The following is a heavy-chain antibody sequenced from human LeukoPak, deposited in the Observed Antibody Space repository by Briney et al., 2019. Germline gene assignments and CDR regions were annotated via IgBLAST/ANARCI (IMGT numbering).Heavy chain of an antibody. CDR1: GFTFSSYA. J-gene: IGHJ4*02. D-gene: IGHD4/OR15-4a*01. CDR3: AAGAYLSIDF. CDR2: IGGSGGNT. V-gene: IGHV3-23*01. Sequence: GGSLRLSCVASGFTFSSYAMSWVRQAPGKGLEWVSTIGGSGGNTYYADSVKGRFTISRDNSKNTLYPQMNTLRAEDTAVYYCAAGAYLSIDFWGQGTLVTVSS.